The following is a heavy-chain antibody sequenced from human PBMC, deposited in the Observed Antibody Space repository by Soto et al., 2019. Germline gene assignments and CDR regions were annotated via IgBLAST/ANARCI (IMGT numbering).Heavy chain of an antibody. CDR2: IYYSGST. CDR1: GGSISSYY. J-gene: IGHJ5*02. CDR3: ARTLFGWGIWCDP. V-gene: IGHV4-59*01. D-gene: IGHD3-10*02. Sequence: QVQLQESGPGLVKPSETLSLTCTVSGGSISSYYWSWIRQPPGKGLEWIGYIYYSGSTNYNPSLKSRVTISVDPAKSQVSLKLSSVTAADTAVYCCARTLFGWGIWCDPGGQGTLVTGSS.